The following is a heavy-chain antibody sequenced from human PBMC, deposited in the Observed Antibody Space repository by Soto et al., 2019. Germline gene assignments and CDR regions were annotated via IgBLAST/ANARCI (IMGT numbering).Heavy chain of an antibody. V-gene: IGHV3-30*03. Sequence: GGSLRLSCAASGFTFSSYGMHWVRQAPGKGLEWVAVISYDGSNKYYADSVKGRFTISRDNSKNTLYLQMNSLRAEDTAVYYCVRSPYSSSSGGYFDYWGQGTLVTVSS. CDR3: VRSPYSSSSGGYFDY. J-gene: IGHJ4*02. CDR2: ISYDGSNK. CDR1: GFTFSSYG. D-gene: IGHD6-6*01.